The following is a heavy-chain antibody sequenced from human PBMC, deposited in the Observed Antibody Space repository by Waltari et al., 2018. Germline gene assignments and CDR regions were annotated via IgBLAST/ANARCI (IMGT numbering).Heavy chain of an antibody. CDR3: ARDGSGRFLEWLLSRLDY. D-gene: IGHD3-3*01. J-gene: IGHJ4*02. Sequence: QVQLVQSGAEVKKPGASVKVSCKASGYTFTGYYMHWVRQAPGQGLEWMGGINPNSGGTNYAQKFQGRVTMTRDTSISTAYMELSRLRSDDTAVYYCARDGSGRFLEWLLSRLDYWGQGTLVTVSS. CDR2: INPNSGGT. V-gene: IGHV1-2*02. CDR1: GYTFTGYY.